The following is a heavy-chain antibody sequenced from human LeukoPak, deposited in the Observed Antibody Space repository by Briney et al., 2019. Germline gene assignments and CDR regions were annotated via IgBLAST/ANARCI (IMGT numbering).Heavy chain of an antibody. V-gene: IGHV4-39*01. Sequence: SETLSLTCTVSGGSISSSSYYWGWIRQPPGKGLEWIGSIYYSGSTYYNPSLKSRVTISVDTSKNQFSLKLSSVTAADTAVYYCARHGITMVRGVISAVYFDYWGQGTLVTVSS. J-gene: IGHJ4*02. CDR1: GGSISSSSYY. CDR2: IYYSGST. D-gene: IGHD3-10*01. CDR3: ARHGITMVRGVISAVYFDY.